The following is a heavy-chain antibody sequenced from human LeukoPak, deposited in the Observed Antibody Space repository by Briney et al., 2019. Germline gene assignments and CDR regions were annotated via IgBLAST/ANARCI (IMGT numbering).Heavy chain of an antibody. CDR1: GGSISSYY. J-gene: IGHJ4*02. CDR2: IYYSGST. Sequence: SETLSLTCTVSGGSISSYYWSWIRQPPGKGLEWIGYIYYSGSTNYNPSLKGRVTISVDTSKNQSSLKLSSVTAADTAVYYCAREGGSYRDWSFDYWGQGTLVTVSS. D-gene: IGHD1-26*01. CDR3: AREGGSYRDWSFDY. V-gene: IGHV4-59*01.